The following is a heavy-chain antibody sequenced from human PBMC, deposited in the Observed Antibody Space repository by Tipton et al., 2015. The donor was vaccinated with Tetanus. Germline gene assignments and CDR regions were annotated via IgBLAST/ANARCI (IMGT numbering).Heavy chain of an antibody. D-gene: IGHD6-13*01. CDR3: ARGTWLYTSTYHRHWLDP. CDR1: DGSFNAYY. J-gene: IGHJ5*02. CDR2: VDDSGST. Sequence: LRLSCGVSDGSFNAYYWSWIRQTPGKGLEWIGEVDDSGSTNYSPSLKSRVTISLDTSKNEFSLTLSSVTAADTAVYYCARGTWLYTSTYHRHWLDPWGQGTLVTVSS. V-gene: IGHV4-34*01.